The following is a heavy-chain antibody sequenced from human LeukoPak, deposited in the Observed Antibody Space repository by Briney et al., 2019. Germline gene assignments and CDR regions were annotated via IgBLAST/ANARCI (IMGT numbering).Heavy chain of an antibody. CDR3: AKDRGDGGYCSTTSCFDAFDT. V-gene: IGHV3-30*02. J-gene: IGHJ3*02. CDR1: GFTFSSYG. Sequence: GGSLRLSCAASGFTFSSYGMHWVRQAPGKGLEWVAFIRYDGSNKYYVDSVKGRFTISRDNSKSTLYLQMNSLRAEDTAVYYCAKDRGDGGYCSTTSCFDAFDTWGQGTMVTVSS. D-gene: IGHD2-2*01. CDR2: IRYDGSNK.